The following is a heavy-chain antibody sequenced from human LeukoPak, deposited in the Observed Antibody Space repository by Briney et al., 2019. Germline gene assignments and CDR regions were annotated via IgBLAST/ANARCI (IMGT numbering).Heavy chain of an antibody. CDR2: IKPDGSEE. CDR1: GFNFATYW. CDR3: ASQVRRWFDL. Sequence: PGGSLRLSCSASGFNFATYWMNWVRQAPGKGLEWVANIKPDGSEEDYVDSVKGRFTISRDNSKNTLYLQMNSLRTEDTAVYYCASQVRRWFDLWGQGTLVAVSS. J-gene: IGHJ5*02. V-gene: IGHV3-7*01.